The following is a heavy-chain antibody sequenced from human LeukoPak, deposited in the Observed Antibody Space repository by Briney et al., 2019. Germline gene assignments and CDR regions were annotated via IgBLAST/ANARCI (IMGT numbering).Heavy chain of an antibody. V-gene: IGHV4-34*01. CDR3: ARSWYGDNFDY. J-gene: IGHJ4*02. CDR2: INHSGST. Sequence: PLETLSLTCAVYGGSFSGYYWSWIRQPPGKGLEWIGEINHSGSTNYNPSLKSRVTISVDTSKNQFSLKLSSVTAADTAVYYCARSWYGDNFDYWGQGTLVTVSS. CDR1: GGSFSGYY. D-gene: IGHD3-10*01.